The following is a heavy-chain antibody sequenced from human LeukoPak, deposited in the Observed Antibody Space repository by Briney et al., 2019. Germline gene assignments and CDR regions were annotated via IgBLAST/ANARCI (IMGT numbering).Heavy chain of an antibody. CDR2: ISLSGVT. CDR1: GGSISSTDW. D-gene: IGHD1-26*01. Sequence: SESLSLTCGVSGGSISSTDWWSWVRQPPGQGLEWIGEISLSGVTNYNPSLKSRVTMSLDRSKNHLSLTLTSVTAADTAVYYCSRESGAFSPFGYWGQGTLVTASS. V-gene: IGHV4-4*02. J-gene: IGHJ4*02. CDR3: SRESGAFSPFGY.